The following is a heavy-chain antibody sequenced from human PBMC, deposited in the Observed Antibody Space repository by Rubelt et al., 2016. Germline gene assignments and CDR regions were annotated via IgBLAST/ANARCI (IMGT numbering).Heavy chain of an antibody. D-gene: IGHD6-13*01. CDR1: GGTFRRYA. J-gene: IGHJ4*02. CDR2: IIPIFGTA. CDR3: ARRQQLGPFDY. Sequence: QVQLVQSGAEVKKPGSSVMVSCKASGGTFRRYAISWVRQAPGQGLEWIGGIIPIFGTATYAQKFQGRVTIIADESTSPSYMWLSSLRSEDTAVYYCARRQQLGPFDYWGQGTLVTVSS. V-gene: IGHV1-69*01.